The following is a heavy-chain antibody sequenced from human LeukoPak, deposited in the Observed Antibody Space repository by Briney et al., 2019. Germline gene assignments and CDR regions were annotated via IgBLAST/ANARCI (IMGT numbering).Heavy chain of an antibody. Sequence: ASVKVSCKVSGYTLTGFSIHWVRQAPGKGLEWMGGFDPEDGETIYAQKFQGRVTMTEDTSTDTSYMELSSLRSEDTAVYYCLSGHGMDVWGPGTTVTVSS. CDR1: GYTLTGFS. CDR2: FDPEDGET. CDR3: LSGHGMDV. V-gene: IGHV1-24*01. D-gene: IGHD3-10*01. J-gene: IGHJ6*02.